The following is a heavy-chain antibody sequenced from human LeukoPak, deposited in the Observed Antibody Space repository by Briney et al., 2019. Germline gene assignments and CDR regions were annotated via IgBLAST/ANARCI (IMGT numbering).Heavy chain of an antibody. D-gene: IGHD2-2*01. CDR1: GFTFSSYW. CDR3: ARGGIVVARGGAFDI. V-gene: IGHV3-7*01. CDR2: INQDGSEK. J-gene: IGHJ3*02. Sequence: GGSLRLSCAASGFTFSSYWMSWVRQAPGKGLEWVANINQDGSEKYYVDSVKGRFTISRDNAKNSLYLQMNSLRAEDTAVYYCARGGIVVARGGAFDIWGQGTMVTVSS.